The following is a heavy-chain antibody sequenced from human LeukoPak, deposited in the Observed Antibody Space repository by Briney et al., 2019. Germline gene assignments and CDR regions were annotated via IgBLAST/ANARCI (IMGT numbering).Heavy chain of an antibody. CDR2: IKQDGSEK. CDR3: ARGGSGYYYVGAFDI. Sequence: PGGSLRLSCAASGFTFSSYWMSWVRQAPGKGREWVANIKQDGSEKYYVDSVKGRFTISRDNAKNSLYLQMNSLRAEDTAVYYCARGGSGYYYVGAFDIWGQGTMVTVSS. V-gene: IGHV3-7*01. J-gene: IGHJ3*02. D-gene: IGHD3-22*01. CDR1: GFTFSSYW.